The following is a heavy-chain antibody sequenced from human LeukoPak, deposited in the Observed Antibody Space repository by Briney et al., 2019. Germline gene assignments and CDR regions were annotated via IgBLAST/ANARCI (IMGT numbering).Heavy chain of an antibody. Sequence: ASVKVSCKASGYTFTSYDINWVRQAPGQGLEWMGWINPNSGGTNYAQKFQGWVTMTRDTSISTAYMELSRLRSDDTAVYYCARVVGWLHFDYWGQGTLVTVSS. J-gene: IGHJ4*02. V-gene: IGHV1-2*04. CDR2: INPNSGGT. D-gene: IGHD1-26*01. CDR3: ARVVGWLHFDY. CDR1: GYTFTSYD.